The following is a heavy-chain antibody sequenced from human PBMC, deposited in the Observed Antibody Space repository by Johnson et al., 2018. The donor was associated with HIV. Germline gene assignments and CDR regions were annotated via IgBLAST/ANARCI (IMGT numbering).Heavy chain of an antibody. CDR1: GFTFSSYW. Sequence: VQLVESGGGLVQPGGSLRLSCAASGFTFSSYWMSWDRQAPGKGLEWVANIKQDGSEKYYVDSVKGRFTIYRDNAKNSLYLQMNSLRAEDTAVYYCAKDKRQTAIPQRAFDIWGQGTMVTVSS. V-gene: IGHV3-7*01. CDR3: AKDKRQTAIPQRAFDI. D-gene: IGHD6-25*01. J-gene: IGHJ3*02. CDR2: IKQDGSEK.